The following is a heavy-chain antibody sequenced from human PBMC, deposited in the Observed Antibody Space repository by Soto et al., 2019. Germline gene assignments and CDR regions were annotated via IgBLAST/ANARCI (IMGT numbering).Heavy chain of an antibody. CDR2: VSHRGST. Sequence: SETLSLTCAVNCGSFTGYYGCWIRQSPGKGLEWIGEVSHRGSTNYNPSLKSRVTISIDTSKNQFSLKLNSVTAADTGMYYCARNGGSTWYYFDSWGQGTVVT. J-gene: IGHJ4*02. CDR1: CGSFTGYY. CDR3: ARNGGSTWYYFDS. V-gene: IGHV4-34*01. D-gene: IGHD6-13*01.